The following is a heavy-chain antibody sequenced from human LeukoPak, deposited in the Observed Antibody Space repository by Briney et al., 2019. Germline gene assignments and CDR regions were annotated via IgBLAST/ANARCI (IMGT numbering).Heavy chain of an antibody. D-gene: IGHD1-26*01. V-gene: IGHV3-48*02. CDR2: ISSSSSTI. CDR1: GFTFSSYS. Sequence: GGSLRLSCAASGFTFSSYSMNWVRQAPGKGLEWVSYISSSSSTIYYADSVKGRFTISRDSAKNSLYLQMNSLRDEDTAVYYCAPHRDGSYPFDFWGQGTLVTVSS. J-gene: IGHJ4*02. CDR3: APHRDGSYPFDF.